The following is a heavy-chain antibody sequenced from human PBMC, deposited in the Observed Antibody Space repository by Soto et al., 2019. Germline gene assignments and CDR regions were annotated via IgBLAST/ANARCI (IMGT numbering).Heavy chain of an antibody. J-gene: IGHJ4*02. CDR1: GYTFTSYA. CDR2: INAGNGNT. CDR3: ARSIVVVTALDY. V-gene: IGHV1-3*05. D-gene: IGHD2-21*02. Sequence: QVQLVQSGAEEKKPGASVKVSCKASGYTFTSYAMNWVRQAPGQRLEWMGWINAGNGNTKYSQKFQGRVTITRDTSASTAYMELSSLRSEATAVYYCARSIVVVTALDYWGQGTLVTVSS.